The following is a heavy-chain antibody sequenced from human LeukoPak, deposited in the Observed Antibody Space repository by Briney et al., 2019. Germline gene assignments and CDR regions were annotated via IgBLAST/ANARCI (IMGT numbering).Heavy chain of an antibody. D-gene: IGHD3-10*01. CDR3: AKGPYGLGIYYGMDV. CDR1: GFTFSNCG. V-gene: IGHV3-23*01. Sequence: GGSLRLSCAPSGFTFSNCGMSWVRQAPGKGLQWLSVIGGDGTTYYADSVKGRFTVSRDNSENTLYLQMNSLRAEDTAVYYCAKGPYGLGIYYGMDVWGQGTTVTV. J-gene: IGHJ6*02. CDR2: IGGDGTT.